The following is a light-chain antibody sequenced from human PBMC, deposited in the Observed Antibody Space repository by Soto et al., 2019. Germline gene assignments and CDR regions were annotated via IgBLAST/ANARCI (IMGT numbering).Light chain of an antibody. CDR3: CSYAGSYTFEV. J-gene: IGLJ3*02. CDR2: DVS. Sequence: QSALTQPRSVSGSPGQSVTISCTGTSSDVGGYNYVSWYQQHPCKAPKLMIYDVSKRPSGVPDRFSGSKSGNTASLTISGLQAEDESEYYFCSYAGSYTFEVFGGGTKLTVL. CDR1: SSDVGGYNY. V-gene: IGLV2-11*01.